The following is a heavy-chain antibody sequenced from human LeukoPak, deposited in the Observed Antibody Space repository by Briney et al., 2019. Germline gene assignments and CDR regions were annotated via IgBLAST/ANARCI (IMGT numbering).Heavy chain of an antibody. CDR2: IYGGGST. Sequence: GGSLRLSCAATGLSVSGNFMSWVRQAPGKGLEWVSVIYGGGSTYYTDSVKGRFTISRDTPKNTLYLQMNSLRVEDTAVYYCAREGVGATQDAFDIWGQGTMVTVSS. V-gene: IGHV3-53*01. CDR3: AREGVGATQDAFDI. CDR1: GLSVSGNF. J-gene: IGHJ3*02. D-gene: IGHD1-26*01.